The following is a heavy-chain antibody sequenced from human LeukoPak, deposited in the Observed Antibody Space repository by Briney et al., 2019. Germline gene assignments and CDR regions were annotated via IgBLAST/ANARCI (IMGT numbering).Heavy chain of an antibody. CDR2: INPSGGST. J-gene: IGHJ4*02. Sequence: ASVKVSCKASGYTFTSYYMHWVRQAPGQGLEWMGIINPSGGSTSYAQKFQGRVTMTRDTSTSTVYMELSSLRSEDTAVYYCARVRWSGYSGYDCELGYWGQGTLVTVSS. CDR1: GYTFTSYY. CDR3: ARVRWSGYSGYDCELGY. V-gene: IGHV1-46*01. D-gene: IGHD5-12*01.